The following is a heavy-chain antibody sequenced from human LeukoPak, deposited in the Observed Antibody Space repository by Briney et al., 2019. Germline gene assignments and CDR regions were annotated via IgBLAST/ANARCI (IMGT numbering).Heavy chain of an antibody. CDR2: IYYSGST. CDR3: ASDYAAGNSDY. V-gene: IGHV4-59*01. J-gene: IGHJ4*02. CDR1: GGSISSYY. D-gene: IGHD6-13*01. Sequence: PSETLSLTCTVSGGSISSYYWSWIRQPPGKGLEWIGYIYYSGSTNYNPSLKSRVTISVDTPKNQFSLKLSSVTAADTAVYYCASDYAAGNSDYWGQGTLVTVSS.